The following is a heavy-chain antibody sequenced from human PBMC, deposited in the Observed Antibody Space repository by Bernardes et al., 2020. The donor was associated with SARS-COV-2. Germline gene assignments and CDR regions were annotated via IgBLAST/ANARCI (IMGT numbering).Heavy chain of an antibody. J-gene: IGHJ6*02. CDR3: ARADFSGWDPDYGLDV. CDR1: GFTFHSHA. Sequence: EGSLILSCIASGFTFHSHAMHWVRQAPGQGLKYVAGISSGGVSTTYADSVKGRVTISRDNFKNTLYLQMGSLRPEDTAVYYCARADFSGWDPDYGLDVWGQGTTVTVSS. CDR2: ISSGGVST. V-gene: IGHV3-64*02. D-gene: IGHD6-19*01.